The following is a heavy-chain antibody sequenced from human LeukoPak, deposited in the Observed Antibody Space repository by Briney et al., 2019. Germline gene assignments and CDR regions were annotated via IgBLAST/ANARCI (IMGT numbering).Heavy chain of an antibody. CDR1: GFTFKSYT. V-gene: IGHV3-21*01. CDR3: ARDALVVYAFDI. CDR2: ITSSLSYI. D-gene: IGHD3-22*01. Sequence: GGSLRLSCAASGFTFKSYTMNWVRQAPGKGLEWVSSITSSLSYISYADSVKGRFTISRDNSKNTLYLQMNSLRAEDTAVYYCARDALVVYAFDIWGQGTMVTVSS. J-gene: IGHJ3*02.